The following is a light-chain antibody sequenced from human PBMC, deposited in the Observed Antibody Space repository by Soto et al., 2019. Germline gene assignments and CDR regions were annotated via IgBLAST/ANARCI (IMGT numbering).Light chain of an antibody. CDR1: QDIGSW. Sequence: DIQMTHSPSSLSASVGDRVTVTCRASQDIGSWLAWYQQKPGKAPKILIYAAASLQTGVPFRFSATFSGTDFTLTINSLQPEDVGTYFCQQANSFPLTFGPGTKVDIK. CDR2: AAA. V-gene: IGKV1-12*01. CDR3: QQANSFPLT. J-gene: IGKJ3*01.